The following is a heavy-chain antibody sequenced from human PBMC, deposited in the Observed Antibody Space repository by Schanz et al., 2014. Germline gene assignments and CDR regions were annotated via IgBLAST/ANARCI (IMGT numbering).Heavy chain of an antibody. J-gene: IGHJ4*02. D-gene: IGHD5-18*01. CDR1: GFTFSSYS. CDR3: ARDGYRNGRPFDH. CDR2: ISHNSHYT. Sequence: EVQLVESGGGLVKPGGSLRLSCAASGFTFSSYSMNWVRQAPGKGLEWVSYISHNSHYTNYADSVKGRFTISRDTAENSVYLQMNSLRAEDTAVYYCARDGYRNGRPFDHWGQGTRVTVSA. V-gene: IGHV3-21*05.